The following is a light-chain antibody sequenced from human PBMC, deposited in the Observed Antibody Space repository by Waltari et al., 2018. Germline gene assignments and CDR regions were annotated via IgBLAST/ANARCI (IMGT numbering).Light chain of an antibody. CDR3: SSSAGSNKYV. V-gene: IGLV2-8*01. J-gene: IGLJ1*01. CDR2: EVN. Sequence: QSALTQPPSASGSPGQSVAISCTGTNSDVGSSQYVSWYQQHPGEVPKVIIYEVNKRPSGVPDRFSGSRSGNTASLTVSGLRAEDEADYYCSSSAGSNKYVFGSGTKVTVL. CDR1: NSDVGSSQY.